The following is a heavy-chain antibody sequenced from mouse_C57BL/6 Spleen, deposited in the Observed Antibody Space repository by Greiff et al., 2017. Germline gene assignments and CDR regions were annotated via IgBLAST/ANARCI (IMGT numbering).Heavy chain of an antibody. CDR3: ARATTVVALYFDV. V-gene: IGHV1-85*01. J-gene: IGHJ1*03. CDR2: LYPRDGST. Sequence: QVQLQQSGPELVKPGASVKLSCKASGYTFTSYDINWVNQRPGQGLEWIGWLYPRDGSTKYNEKFKGKATLTVDTSSSTAYMELHSLTSEDDAVYFCARATTVVALYFDVWGTGTTVTVSS. CDR1: GYTFTSYD. D-gene: IGHD1-1*01.